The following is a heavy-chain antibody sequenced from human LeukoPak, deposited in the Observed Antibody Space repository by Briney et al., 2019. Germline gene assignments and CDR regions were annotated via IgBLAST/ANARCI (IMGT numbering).Heavy chain of an antibody. J-gene: IGHJ4*02. D-gene: IGHD6-19*01. CDR3: ASTGYSSGWRFDY. Sequence: SETLPLTCTVSGGSISSYYWSWIRQPPGKGLEWIGYIYYSGSTNYNPSLKSRVTISVDTSKNQFSLKLSSVTAADTAVYYCASTGYSSGWRFDYWGQGTLVTVSS. CDR2: IYYSGST. V-gene: IGHV4-59*01. CDR1: GGSISSYY.